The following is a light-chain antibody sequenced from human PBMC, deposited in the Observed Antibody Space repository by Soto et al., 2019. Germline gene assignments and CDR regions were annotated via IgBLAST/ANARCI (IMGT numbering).Light chain of an antibody. CDR1: QSISSW. J-gene: IGKJ1*01. CDR3: QQYNNYPWA. Sequence: DIQMTQSPSTLSASVGDRVTITCRASQSISSWLAWYQQKPGKAPKLLIYDASSLESGVPSRFSGSGYGTEFTLSFSGLQPDDFATYYCQQYNNYPWAFGQGTKVEIK. V-gene: IGKV1-5*01. CDR2: DAS.